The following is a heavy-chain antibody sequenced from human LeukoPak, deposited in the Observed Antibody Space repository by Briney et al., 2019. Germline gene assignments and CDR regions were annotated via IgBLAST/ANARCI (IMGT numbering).Heavy chain of an antibody. D-gene: IGHD3-3*01. CDR1: GYTFTSYD. Sequence: ASVKVSCKASGYTFTSYDINWVRQATGQGLEWMGWMNPNSGNTGYAQKFQGRVTMTRNTSISTAYMELSGLRSEDTAVYYCARVFPYYDFWSGYRNWFDPWGQGTLVTVSS. V-gene: IGHV1-8*01. CDR2: MNPNSGNT. J-gene: IGHJ5*02. CDR3: ARVFPYYDFWSGYRNWFDP.